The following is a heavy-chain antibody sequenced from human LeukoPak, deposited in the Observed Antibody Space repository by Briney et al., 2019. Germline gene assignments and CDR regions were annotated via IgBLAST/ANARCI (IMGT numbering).Heavy chain of an antibody. D-gene: IGHD3-22*01. Sequence: GGALRLSCAASGFTFSSYWMSGVRQARGKGREGVANIKQDGSEKYYVDSVKGRFTISRDHAKNSLYLQMNSLRAEDTAVYYCARDTYYYDSSGYSGPRDAFDIWGQGTMVTVSS. CDR1: GFTFSSYW. CDR3: ARDTYYYDSSGYSGPRDAFDI. V-gene: IGHV3-7*01. J-gene: IGHJ3*02. CDR2: IKQDGSEK.